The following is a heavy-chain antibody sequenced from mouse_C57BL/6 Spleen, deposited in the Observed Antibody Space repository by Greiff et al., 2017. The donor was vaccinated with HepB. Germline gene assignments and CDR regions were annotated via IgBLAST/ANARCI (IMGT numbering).Heavy chain of an antibody. CDR1: GFAFSSSG. Sequence: VQLQQSGPELVKPGASVKLSCKASGFAFSSSGMNWVKQRPGKGLEWIGRIYPGVGDTKYNGKFKGKTALTADKSSSTAYMQLSSLTSEDSAVCFCARIGRYAMDYWGKGTSVTVAS. J-gene: IGHJ4*01. CDR3: ARIGRYAMDY. CDR2: IYPGVGDT. V-gene: IGHV1-82*01.